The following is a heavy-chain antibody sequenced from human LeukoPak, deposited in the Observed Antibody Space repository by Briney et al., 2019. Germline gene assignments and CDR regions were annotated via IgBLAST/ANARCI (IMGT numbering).Heavy chain of an antibody. CDR2: IWXXXXTK. J-gene: IGHJ4*02. V-gene: IGHV3-33*01. D-gene: IGHD4-17*01. Sequence: VXVIWXXXXTKYYADSVKGRFTISRDNSKNTLYLQMNSLRAEDTAVYYCARDGVPTTVTNVASPAVPFDYWGQGTLVTVSS. CDR3: ARDGVPTTVTNVASPAVPFDY.